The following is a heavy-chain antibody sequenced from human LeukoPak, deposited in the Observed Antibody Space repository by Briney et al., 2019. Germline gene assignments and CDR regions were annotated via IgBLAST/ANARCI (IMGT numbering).Heavy chain of an antibody. CDR2: MNPNSGNT. Sequence: GASVKVSCKASGYTFTSYDINWVRQATGQGLEWMGWMNPNSGNTGYAQKFQGRVTITRNTSISTAYMELSSLRSEDTGVYYCARAITGTTRGYYYYMDVWGKGTTVTVSS. CDR3: ARAITGTTRGYYYYMDV. D-gene: IGHD1-7*01. J-gene: IGHJ6*03. CDR1: GYTFTSYD. V-gene: IGHV1-8*03.